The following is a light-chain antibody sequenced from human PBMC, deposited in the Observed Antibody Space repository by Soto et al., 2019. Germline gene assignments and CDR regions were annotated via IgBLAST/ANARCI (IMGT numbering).Light chain of an antibody. CDR2: DAS. V-gene: IGKV3-20*01. CDR3: QQYGNSPWT. Sequence: EFVLTQSPGTLSFSPGERATLSCRASQTVRNNYLAWYQQKPGQAPRLLIYDASSRATGIPDRFSGGGSGTEFTLTISRLEPEDFAVYYCQQYGNSPWTFGQGTKVDIK. J-gene: IGKJ1*01. CDR1: QTVRNNY.